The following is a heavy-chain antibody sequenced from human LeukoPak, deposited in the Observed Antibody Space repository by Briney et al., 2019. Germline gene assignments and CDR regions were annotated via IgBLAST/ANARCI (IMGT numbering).Heavy chain of an antibody. Sequence: GGSLRLSCAASGFTFDDYAMHWVRQAPGKGLEWVSGISWNSGSIGYADSVKGRFTISRDNAKNSLYLQMNSLRAEDTALYYCAKGSRITMISGFDYWGQGTLVTVSS. V-gene: IGHV3-9*01. D-gene: IGHD3-22*01. J-gene: IGHJ4*02. CDR1: GFTFDDYA. CDR3: AKGSRITMISGFDY. CDR2: ISWNSGSI.